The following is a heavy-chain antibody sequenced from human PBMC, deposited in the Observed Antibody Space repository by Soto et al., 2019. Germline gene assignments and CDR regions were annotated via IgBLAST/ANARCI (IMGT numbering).Heavy chain of an antibody. CDR2: IYHSGST. CDR1: GYSISSGYY. D-gene: IGHD3-3*01. Sequence: SETLSLTCAVSGYSISSGYYWGWIRQPPGKGLEWIGSIYHSGSTYYNPSLKSRVTISVDTSKNQFSLKLSSVTAADTAVYYCARADGAYYDFWSGYGKNDAFDLWGQGTMVTVSS. V-gene: IGHV4-38-2*01. J-gene: IGHJ3*01. CDR3: ARADGAYYDFWSGYGKNDAFDL.